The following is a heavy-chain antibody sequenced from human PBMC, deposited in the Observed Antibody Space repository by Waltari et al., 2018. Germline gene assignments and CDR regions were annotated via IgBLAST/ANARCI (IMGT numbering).Heavy chain of an antibody. Sequence: QVQLHQWGAGLLKPSETLSLTCAVYGGSFSGYYWSWIRQPPGKGLGWIGEINHSGSTNYNPSLKSRVTISVDTSKNQFSLKLSSVTAADTAVYYCARQRIRRGIVVVTASTSNFDYWGQGTLVTVSS. D-gene: IGHD2-21*02. CDR3: ARQRIRRGIVVVTASTSNFDY. CDR1: GGSFSGYY. J-gene: IGHJ4*02. V-gene: IGHV4-34*01. CDR2: INHSGST.